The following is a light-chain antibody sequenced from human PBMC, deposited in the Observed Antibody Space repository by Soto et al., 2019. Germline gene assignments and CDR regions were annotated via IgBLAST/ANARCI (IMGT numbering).Light chain of an antibody. V-gene: IGKV1-5*01. Sequence: DIQMTQSPSTLSASVGDRVTITCRARQSISSWLAWYQQKPGKAHKLLIYDASSLESGVPSRFSGSGSGTEFTLTISSLQPDDFATYYCQQYNSYRTFGQGTKVDIK. CDR3: QQYNSYRT. J-gene: IGKJ1*01. CDR1: QSISSW. CDR2: DAS.